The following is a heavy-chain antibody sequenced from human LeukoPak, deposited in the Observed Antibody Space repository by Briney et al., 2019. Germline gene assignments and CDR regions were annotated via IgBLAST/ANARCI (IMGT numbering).Heavy chain of an antibody. J-gene: IGHJ4*02. D-gene: IGHD3-10*01. Sequence: GGSLRLSCAASGFTFSSYAMSWVRQAPGKGLEWVSAISGSGGSTYYADSVKGRFTISRDNSKNTLYLQMNSLRAEDTAVYYCAKAWGGTMVRGVISYFDYWGQGTLVTVYS. CDR2: ISGSGGST. CDR3: AKAWGGTMVRGVISYFDY. V-gene: IGHV3-23*01. CDR1: GFTFSSYA.